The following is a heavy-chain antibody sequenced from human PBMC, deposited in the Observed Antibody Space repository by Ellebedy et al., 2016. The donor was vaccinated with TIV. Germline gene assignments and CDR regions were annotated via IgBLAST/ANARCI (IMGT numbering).Heavy chain of an antibody. CDR3: ARGALLVRFGDSLG. CDR2: ISGSGDST. Sequence: GGSLRLXXAASGFSFSGYTMSWVRQAPGKGLDWVSSISGSGDSTHYADSVRGRFTISRDNSKNTVYLQMNSLRAEDTAVYYCARGALLVRFGDSLGWGQGTLVTVSS. J-gene: IGHJ4*02. CDR1: GFSFSGYT. V-gene: IGHV3-23*01. D-gene: IGHD3-10*01.